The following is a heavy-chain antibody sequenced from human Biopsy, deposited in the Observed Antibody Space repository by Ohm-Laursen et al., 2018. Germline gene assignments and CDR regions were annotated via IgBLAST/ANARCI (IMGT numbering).Heavy chain of an antibody. CDR3: VRLNRRGNIIFFDY. D-gene: IGHD3/OR15-3a*01. CDR1: GGSITADF. J-gene: IGHJ4*02. V-gene: IGHV4-59*08. CDR2: RFHSGSP. Sequence: LSLTCTVSGGSITADFWTWIRQTPGERLEWIGYRFHSGSPMYNPSLKSQVTISVDTSKSQFSLTLTYVTAADTAVYYCVRLNRRGNIIFFDYWGRGTLVTVSS.